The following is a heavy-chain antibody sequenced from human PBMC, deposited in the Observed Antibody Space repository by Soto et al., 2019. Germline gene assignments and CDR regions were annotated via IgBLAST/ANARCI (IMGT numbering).Heavy chain of an antibody. CDR3: AREGNTSPRGESYFDS. J-gene: IGHJ4*02. V-gene: IGHV3-53*01. D-gene: IGHD2-2*02. Sequence: LRLSCAASGFTVSSNYMSWVRQAPGKGLEWVSVIYSGGSTYYADSVKGRFTISRDNSKNTLYLQMNSLRAEDTAVYYCAREGNTSPRGESYFDSGGKGPLVTVSS. CDR2: IYSGGST. CDR1: GFTVSSNY.